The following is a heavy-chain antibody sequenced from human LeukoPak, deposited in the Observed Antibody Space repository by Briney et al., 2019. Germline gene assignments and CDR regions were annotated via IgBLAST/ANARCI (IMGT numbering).Heavy chain of an antibody. D-gene: IGHD6-13*01. J-gene: IGHJ3*02. CDR2: ISSSSSTI. V-gene: IGHV3-48*02. Sequence: GGSLRLSCAASGFTFSSYGMNWVRQAPGKGLEWVSYISSSSSTIYYADSVKGRFTISRDNPKNSLYLQMNSLRDEDTAVYYCASGVYSSSWSDAFDIWGQGTMVTVSS. CDR1: GFTFSSYG. CDR3: ASGVYSSSWSDAFDI.